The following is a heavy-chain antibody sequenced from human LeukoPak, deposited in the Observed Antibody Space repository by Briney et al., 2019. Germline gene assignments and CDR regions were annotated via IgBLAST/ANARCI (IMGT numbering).Heavy chain of an antibody. D-gene: IGHD3-22*01. CDR2: FIPIFGSP. Sequence: SVKVSCMASVPTFTSYAINWVRQAPGQGLEWMGGFIPIFGSPTYAQKFQGGVTFTTDESTSTAYMELSNLRSDDTAVFYCAGFFYDSSGAAFDIWGQGTMVTVSS. CDR1: VPTFTSYA. J-gene: IGHJ3*02. CDR3: AGFFYDSSGAAFDI. V-gene: IGHV1-69*05.